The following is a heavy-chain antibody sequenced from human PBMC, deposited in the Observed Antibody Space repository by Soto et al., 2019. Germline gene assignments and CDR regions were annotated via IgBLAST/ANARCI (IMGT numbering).Heavy chain of an antibody. D-gene: IGHD3-10*01. V-gene: IGHV1-46*01. J-gene: IGHJ6*02. CDR3: ARDLGLYQHGSGTPYYYYGMDV. Sequence: ASVKVSCKASGYTFTSYYMHWVRQAPGQGLEWMGIINPSGGSTSYAQKFQGRVTMTRDTSTSTVYMELSSLRSEDTAVYYCARDLGLYQHGSGTPYYYYGMDVWGQGTTDTVSS. CDR1: GYTFTSYY. CDR2: INPSGGST.